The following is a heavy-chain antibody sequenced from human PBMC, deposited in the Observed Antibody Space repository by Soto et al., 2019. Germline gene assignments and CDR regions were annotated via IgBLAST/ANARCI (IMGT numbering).Heavy chain of an antibody. D-gene: IGHD6-6*01. V-gene: IGHV4-34*01. CDR3: ARLPPSKSIAARKEKYFDY. J-gene: IGHJ4*02. CDR1: GDSTSSSH. Sequence: SETLSLTCTVSGDSTSSSHWNWILQPPGKGLEWIGEINHSGSTNYNPSLKSRVTISVDTSKNQFSLKLSSVTAADTAVYYCARLPPSKSIAARKEKYFDYWGQGTLVTVSS. CDR2: INHSGST.